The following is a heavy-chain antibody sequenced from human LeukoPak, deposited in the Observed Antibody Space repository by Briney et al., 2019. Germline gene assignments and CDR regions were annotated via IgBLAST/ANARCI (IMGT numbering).Heavy chain of an antibody. D-gene: IGHD4-17*01. CDR3: IVFGDSNH. CDR2: IHSSGGT. J-gene: IGHJ5*02. CDR1: GFTGSNNY. V-gene: IGHV3-53*01. Sequence: PGGSLRLSCAASGFTGSNNYMSWVRQAPGKGLEWVSAIHSSGGTYYAGSVKGRFTISRDTSKNTLYLQINSLRVEDTAVYYCIVFGDSNHWGQGTLATVSS.